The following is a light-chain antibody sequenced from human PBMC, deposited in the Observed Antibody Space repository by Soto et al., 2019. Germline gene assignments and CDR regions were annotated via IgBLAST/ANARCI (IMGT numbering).Light chain of an antibody. Sequence: QSVLTQPPSASGTPGQRVTISCSGSSSNIGSEHVNWYQQVPVPAPQLLIYANNQRPSGVADRFYVSKSGTSASLAIGGLQYEDEADYYCGAWEDSLKGWVFGGGTKLTVL. CDR2: ANN. V-gene: IGLV1-44*01. CDR1: SSNIGSEH. J-gene: IGLJ3*02. CDR3: GAWEDSLKGWV.